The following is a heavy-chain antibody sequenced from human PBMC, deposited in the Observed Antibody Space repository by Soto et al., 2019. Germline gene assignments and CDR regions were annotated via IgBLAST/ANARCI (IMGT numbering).Heavy chain of an antibody. V-gene: IGHV4-59*01. CDR2: IYYSGST. CDR3: ARGRRQLAFSGPAPPLNWFDP. CDR1: GGSISSYY. Sequence: PSETLSLTCTVSGGSISSYYWSWIRQPPGKGLEWIGYIYYSGSTNYNPSLKSRVTISVDTSKNHFSLKLSSVTAADTAVYYCARGRRQLAFSGPAPPLNWFDPWGQGTLVTVSS. J-gene: IGHJ5*02. D-gene: IGHD6-6*01.